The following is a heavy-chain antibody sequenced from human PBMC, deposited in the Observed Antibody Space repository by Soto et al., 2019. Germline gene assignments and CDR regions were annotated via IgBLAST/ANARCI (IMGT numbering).Heavy chain of an antibody. J-gene: IGHJ5*02. CDR1: GYTFTSYG. CDR3: ARGARITMVRGVGWFAP. D-gene: IGHD3-10*01. Sequence: QVQLVQSGAEVKKPGASVKVSCKASGYTFTSYGISWVRQAPGQGLEWMGWISAYNGNTNYAQKLQGRVTMTTDTSTSTAYMELRSLRSDDTAVYYWARGARITMVRGVGWFAPWGQGTLFTVSS. CDR2: ISAYNGNT. V-gene: IGHV1-18*01.